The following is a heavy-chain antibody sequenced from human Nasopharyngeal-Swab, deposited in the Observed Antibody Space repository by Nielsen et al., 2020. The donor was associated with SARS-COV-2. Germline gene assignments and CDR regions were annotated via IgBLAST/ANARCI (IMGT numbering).Heavy chain of an antibody. CDR2: IEPRDSYT. V-gene: IGHV5-10-1*01. CDR3: ARLPYSSTSYYALDS. Sequence: VRQMPGKGLQWMGRIEPRDSYTKYSPSFEGHVPFAADKSIGTVYLQWSSLRASDTAMYYCARLPYSSTSYYALDSWGQGTLVTVSS. D-gene: IGHD2-2*01. J-gene: IGHJ5*01.